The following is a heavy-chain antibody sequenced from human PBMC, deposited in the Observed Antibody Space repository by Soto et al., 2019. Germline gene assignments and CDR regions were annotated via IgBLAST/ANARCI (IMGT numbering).Heavy chain of an antibody. CDR2: IIPIFGTA. Sequence: SVKVSCKASGGTFSSYAISWVRQAPGQGLEWMGGIIPIFGTANYAQKFQGRVTITADESTSTAYMELSSLRSEDTAVYYCARDRMGKIYYYYGMDVWGQGTKVTVSS. CDR1: GGTFSSYA. D-gene: IGHD2-15*01. V-gene: IGHV1-69*13. CDR3: ARDRMGKIYYYYGMDV. J-gene: IGHJ6*02.